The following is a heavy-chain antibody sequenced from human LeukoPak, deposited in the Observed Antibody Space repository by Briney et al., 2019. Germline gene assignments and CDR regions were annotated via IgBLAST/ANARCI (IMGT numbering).Heavy chain of an antibody. CDR1: GYTFTSYG. J-gene: IGHJ4*02. Sequence: ASVKVPCKASGYTFTSYGISWVRQAPGQGLEWMGWISAYNGNTNYAQKLQGRVTMTTDTSTSTAYMELRSLRSDDTAVYYCARDGTLLRYFDWLFPPHFDYWGQGTLVTVSS. V-gene: IGHV1-18*04. CDR3: ARDGTLLRYFDWLFPPHFDY. D-gene: IGHD3-9*01. CDR2: ISAYNGNT.